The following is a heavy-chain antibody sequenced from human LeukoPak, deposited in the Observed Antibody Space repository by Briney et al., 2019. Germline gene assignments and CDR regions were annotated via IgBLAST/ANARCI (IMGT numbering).Heavy chain of an antibody. CDR1: GFTVSSNY. Sequence: GGSLRLSCAASGFTVSSNYMSWVRQAPGKGLEWVSVIYSCGSTYYADSVKGRFTISRDNSNNTAYLEMNSVRLDDTAVYFCARDVISRNMITLGLGYWGQGTLVTVSS. CDR2: IYSCGST. J-gene: IGHJ4*02. V-gene: IGHV3-66*03. CDR3: ARDVISRNMITLGLGY. D-gene: IGHD3-16*01.